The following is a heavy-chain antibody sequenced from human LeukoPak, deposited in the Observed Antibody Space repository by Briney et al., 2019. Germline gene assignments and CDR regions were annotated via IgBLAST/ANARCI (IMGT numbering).Heavy chain of an antibody. CDR3: ARAIAVADFDY. CDR2: IYHSGST. D-gene: IGHD6-19*01. CDR1: GGSISSGGYS. V-gene: IGHV4-30-2*01. Sequence: SETLSLTCAVSGGSISSGGYSWSWIRQPPGKGLEWIGEIYHSGSTNYNPSLKSRATISVDKSKNQFSLKLSSVTAADTAVYYCARAIAVADFDYWGQGTLVTVSS. J-gene: IGHJ4*02.